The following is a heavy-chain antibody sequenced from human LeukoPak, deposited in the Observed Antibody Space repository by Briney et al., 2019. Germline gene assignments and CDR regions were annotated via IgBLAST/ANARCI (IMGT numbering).Heavy chain of an antibody. CDR1: GLTVRSNY. J-gene: IGHJ3*02. CDR3: AKDLQVTRSWGSSAFDI. D-gene: IGHD7-27*01. CDR2: IYNDGSP. V-gene: IGHV3-66*01. Sequence: GGSLRLSCAASGLTVRSNYMSWVRQAPGKGLEWVSGIYNDGSPYYPDSVKGRFTVSRDNSKNTLYLQMNSLRAEDTAVYYCAKDLQVTRSWGSSAFDIWGQGTMVTVSS.